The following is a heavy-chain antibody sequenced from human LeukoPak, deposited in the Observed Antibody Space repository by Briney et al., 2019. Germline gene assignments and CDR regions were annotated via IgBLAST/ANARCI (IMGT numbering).Heavy chain of an antibody. J-gene: IGHJ4*02. V-gene: IGHV3-21*01. CDR3: ARWQKGGNLFDY. Sequence: GGSLRLSCAASGFTFSSYSMNWVRKAPGKGLEWVSSISSSSSYIYYADSVKGRFTISRDNAKNSLYLQMNSLRAEDTAVYYCARWQKGGNLFDYWGQGTLVTVSS. CDR1: GFTFSSYS. CDR2: ISSSSSYI. D-gene: IGHD4-23*01.